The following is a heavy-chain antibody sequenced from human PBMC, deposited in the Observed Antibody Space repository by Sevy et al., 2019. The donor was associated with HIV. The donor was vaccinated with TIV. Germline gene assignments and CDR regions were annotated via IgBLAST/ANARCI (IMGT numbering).Heavy chain of an antibody. V-gene: IGHV4-30-2*01. CDR2: IYHSGST. CDR1: GGSISSGGYS. J-gene: IGHJ3*02. Sequence: SETLSLTCAVSGGSISSGGYSWSWIRQPPGKGLEWIGYIYHSGSTYYNPSLKSRVTISVDRSKNQFSLKLSSVTAADTAVYYCARGAYYDFWSGYYTDAFDIWGQGTMVTVSS. CDR3: ARGAYYDFWSGYYTDAFDI. D-gene: IGHD3-3*01.